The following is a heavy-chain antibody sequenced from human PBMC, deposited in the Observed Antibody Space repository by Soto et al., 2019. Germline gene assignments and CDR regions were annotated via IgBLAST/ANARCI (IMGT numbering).Heavy chain of an antibody. D-gene: IGHD3-3*01. CDR3: ARLWGGANHYYYYGMDV. CDR1: GGYISSSNW. J-gene: IGHJ6*02. Sequence: SETLSLTCAVSGGYISSSNWWSWVRQPPGKGLEWIGEIYHSGSTNYNPSLKSRVTISVDKSKNQFSLKLSSVTAADTAVYYCARLWGGANHYYYYGMDVWGQGTTVTVSS. CDR2: IYHSGST. V-gene: IGHV4-4*02.